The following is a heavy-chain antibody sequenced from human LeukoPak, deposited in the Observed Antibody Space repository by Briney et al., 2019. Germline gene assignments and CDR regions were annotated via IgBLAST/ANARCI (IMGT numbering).Heavy chain of an antibody. V-gene: IGHV4-34*01. J-gene: IGHJ4*02. CDR1: GGSFSPYY. CDR2: INHSGST. Sequence: SETLSLTCAVCGGSFSPYYWSWIRQPPGKGLEWIGEINHSGSTNSNPSLTSRGTISVDTSKNQFSLRLSSVTAADTAVYYCARGGFYCGGDCYVDYWGQGTLVTVSS. CDR3: ARGGFYCGGDCYVDY. D-gene: IGHD2-21*02.